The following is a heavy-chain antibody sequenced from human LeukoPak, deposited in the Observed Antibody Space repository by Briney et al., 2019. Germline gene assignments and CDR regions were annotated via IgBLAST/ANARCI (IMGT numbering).Heavy chain of an antibody. D-gene: IGHD1-26*01. CDR1: GYTFTGYY. Sequence: ASVKVSCKASGYTFTGYYMHWVRQAPGQGLEWMGWINPNSGGTNYAQNFQGRVTMTRDTSISTAYMERSRLRSDDTAVYYCARDLKFGGSYYYFDYWGQGTLVTVSS. J-gene: IGHJ4*02. V-gene: IGHV1-2*02. CDR2: INPNSGGT. CDR3: ARDLKFGGSYYYFDY.